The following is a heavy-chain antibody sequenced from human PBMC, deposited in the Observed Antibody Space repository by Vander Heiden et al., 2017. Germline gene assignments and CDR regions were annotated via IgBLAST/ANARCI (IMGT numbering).Heavy chain of an antibody. J-gene: IGHJ3*02. Sequence: VQLVESGGALVQPGGSLRLSCAASELTFSTYSMTWVRQAPGKGVEWVSYSSGSATTIDYSDSAKGRFTITRDNAKNSLYLQMNSLTAEDTAVYYCARSDALDIWGQGTRVTVSS. V-gene: IGHV3-48*01. CDR1: ELTFSTYS. CDR2: SSGSATTI. CDR3: ARSDALDI.